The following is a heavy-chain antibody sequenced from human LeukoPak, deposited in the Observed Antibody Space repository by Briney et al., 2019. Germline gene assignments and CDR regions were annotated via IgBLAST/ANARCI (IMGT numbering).Heavy chain of an antibody. D-gene: IGHD2-15*01. J-gene: IGHJ4*02. CDR1: GFTFSSYW. CDR3: ARDAAAYCSGGSCYPRY. Sequence: PGGSLRLSCAASGFTFSSYWMNWVRQAPGKGLVWVSRIKSDESSTTYADSVKGRFTTSRDNAKNTLYLQMNSLRAEDTAVYYCARDAAAYCSGGSCYPRYWGQGTLVTVSS. V-gene: IGHV3-74*01. CDR2: IKSDESST.